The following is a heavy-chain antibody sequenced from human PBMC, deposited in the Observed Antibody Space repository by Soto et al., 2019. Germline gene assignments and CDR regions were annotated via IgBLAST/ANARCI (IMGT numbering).Heavy chain of an antibody. D-gene: IGHD6-6*01. Sequence: QITLKESGPTLVKPTQTLTLTCTFSGFSLSTSGVGVGWIRQPPGKALEWLALIYWDDDKRYSPSLKSRLTITKDTSKNQVVLTMTNMDPVDTATYYCAHRPPPSSSSVGYNRFDPWGQGTLVTVSS. J-gene: IGHJ5*02. CDR2: IYWDDDK. V-gene: IGHV2-5*02. CDR3: AHRPPPSSSSVGYNRFDP. CDR1: GFSLSTSGVG.